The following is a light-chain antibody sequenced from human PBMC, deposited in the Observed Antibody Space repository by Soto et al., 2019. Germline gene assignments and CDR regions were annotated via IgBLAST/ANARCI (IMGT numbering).Light chain of an antibody. Sequence: DIQMTQSPSTLSASVGDRVTITCRASQSISSWLAWYQQKPGKAPKLLIYDASSLESGVPSRFSGSGSGTEFTLTISSLQPDDFATYYCQQYNSYSLTFGQGNKVEI. V-gene: IGKV1-5*01. J-gene: IGKJ1*01. CDR2: DAS. CDR3: QQYNSYSLT. CDR1: QSISSW.